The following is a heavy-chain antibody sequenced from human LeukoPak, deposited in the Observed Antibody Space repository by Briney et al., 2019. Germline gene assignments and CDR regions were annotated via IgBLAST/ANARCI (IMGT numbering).Heavy chain of an antibody. D-gene: IGHD5-18*01. CDR1: GFSVSNNY. J-gene: IGHJ4*02. Sequence: PGGSLRLSCAVCGFSVSNNYMSWVRQAPGKGLEWVSVIYSGGTTYYADSVKGRFTISRGNSKNTLYLQMNSLRGEDTALYYCARLYSYAFDYWGQGTLVTVSS. CDR3: ARLYSYAFDY. CDR2: IYSGGTT. V-gene: IGHV3-53*01.